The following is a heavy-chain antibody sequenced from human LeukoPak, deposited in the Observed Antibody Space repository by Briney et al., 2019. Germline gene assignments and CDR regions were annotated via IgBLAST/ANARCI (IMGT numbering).Heavy chain of an antibody. CDR3: AKSGGYGLIDY. D-gene: IGHD1-26*01. CDR2: IYDSGST. J-gene: IGHJ4*02. V-gene: IGHV4-59*04. Sequence: SETLSLTCTVSGGSISNYYWSRIRQPPGKGLEWIGNIYDSGSTYYNASLQSRVTISIDTSKNQFSLRLSSVTAADTAMYYCAKSGGYGLIDYWGQGTLVTVSS. CDR1: GGSISNYY.